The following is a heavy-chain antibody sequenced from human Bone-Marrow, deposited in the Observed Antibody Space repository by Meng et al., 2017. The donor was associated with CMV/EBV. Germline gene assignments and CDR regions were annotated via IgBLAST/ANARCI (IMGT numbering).Heavy chain of an antibody. CDR1: GFTFSSYG. J-gene: IGHJ4*02. V-gene: IGHV3-30*02. CDR3: ARQSLRDFDWADFDY. D-gene: IGHD3-9*01. CDR2: IRYDGSNK. Sequence: GGSLRLSCAASGFTFSSYGMHWVRQAPGKGLEWVAFIRYDGSNKYYADSVKGRFTISRDNSKNTLYLQMNSLRAEDTAVYYCARQSLRDFDWADFDYWGQGTRVTVYS.